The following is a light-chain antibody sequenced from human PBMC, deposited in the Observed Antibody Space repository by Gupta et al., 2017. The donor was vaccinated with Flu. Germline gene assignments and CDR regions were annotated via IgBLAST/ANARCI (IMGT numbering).Light chain of an antibody. CDR3: QQYGNSPFT. CDR1: QSVSSNY. Sequence: EIVFTQSPGTLSLSPGEGATLSCRASQSVSSNYLAWYQQKPGQAPSLLIHGASSRATGIPDRFSGSGSGTDFTLTISRLEPEDFAVYYCQQYGNSPFTFGHGTKVDIK. CDR2: GAS. J-gene: IGKJ3*01. V-gene: IGKV3-20*01.